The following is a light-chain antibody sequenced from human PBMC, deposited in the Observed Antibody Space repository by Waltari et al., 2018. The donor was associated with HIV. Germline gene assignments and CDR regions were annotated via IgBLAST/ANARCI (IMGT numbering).Light chain of an antibody. Sequence: IVVTQSPATLSLSPGERATLSCRASQSVGSFIVWYQQKPGQAPRLLIYDASNRATGIPARFSGSGSGTDFTLTISSLELEDFAVYYCQQRSEWPLTFGGGTKVEI. CDR2: DAS. CDR3: QQRSEWPLT. V-gene: IGKV3-11*01. J-gene: IGKJ4*01. CDR1: QSVGSF.